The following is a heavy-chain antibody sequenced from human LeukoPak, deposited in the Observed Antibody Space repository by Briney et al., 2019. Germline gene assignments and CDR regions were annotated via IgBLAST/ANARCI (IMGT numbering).Heavy chain of an antibody. CDR2: INHSGST. CDR1: GGSFSGYY. J-gene: IGHJ4*02. CDR3: AREGNMGQNTVRGVIRDY. Sequence: PSETLSLTCAVYGGSFSGYYWSWIRQPPGKGLEWIGEINHSGSTNYNPSLKSRVTISVDTSKNQFSLKLSSVTAADTAVYYCAREGNMGQNTVRGVIRDYWGQGTLVTVSS. V-gene: IGHV4-34*01. D-gene: IGHD3-10*01.